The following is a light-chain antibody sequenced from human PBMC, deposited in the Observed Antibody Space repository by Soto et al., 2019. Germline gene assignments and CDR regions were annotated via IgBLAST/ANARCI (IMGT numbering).Light chain of an antibody. Sequence: DIQMTQSPSTLSASVGDTVTVTCRASQSIGRWLAWYQQKPGKAPKLLIFDASTLENGVPARFSGSRSGPEVSLTISSLQPDDFATYYCQQYYSYWTFGQGTKVDIK. CDR2: DAS. V-gene: IGKV1-5*01. CDR1: QSIGRW. CDR3: QQYYSYWT. J-gene: IGKJ1*01.